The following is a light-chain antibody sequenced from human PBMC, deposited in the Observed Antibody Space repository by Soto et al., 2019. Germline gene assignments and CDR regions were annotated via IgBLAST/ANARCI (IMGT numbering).Light chain of an antibody. CDR1: SSDVGSYNL. J-gene: IGLJ1*01. CDR3: CSYAGSRTYV. CDR2: EGS. V-gene: IGLV2-23*01. Sequence: QSVLTQPASVSGSPGQSITISCTGTSSDVGSYNLVSWYQHHSGKAPKLMVYEGSKRPSGVSNRFSGSKSGNTASLTISGLQAEDEADYYCCSYAGSRTYVFGAGTKLTVL.